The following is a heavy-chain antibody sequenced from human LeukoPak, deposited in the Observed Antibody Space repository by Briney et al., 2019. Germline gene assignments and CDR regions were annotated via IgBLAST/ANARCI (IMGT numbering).Heavy chain of an antibody. Sequence: ASVKVSCKVSRYTLPSYDVNWVRQAAGPGRAGIGWMSPNSGNTGYAQKFQGRVTMTRNTSISTAYMELSRLRSEDTAVYYGARERGEDDAFDIWGQGTMVTVSS. D-gene: IGHD3-10*01. CDR3: ARERGEDDAFDI. V-gene: IGHV1-8*01. CDR1: RYTLPSYD. CDR2: MSPNSGNT. J-gene: IGHJ3*02.